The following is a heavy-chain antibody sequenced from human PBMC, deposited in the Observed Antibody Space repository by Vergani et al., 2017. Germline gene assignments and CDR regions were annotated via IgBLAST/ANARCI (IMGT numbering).Heavy chain of an antibody. D-gene: IGHD2-2*01. V-gene: IGHV4-61*02. CDR3: AKDKENIVVVPAATDYYYYYMDV. J-gene: IGHJ6*03. CDR2: IYTSGST. Sequence: QVQLQESGPGLVKPSQTLSLTCTVSGGSISSGSYYWSWIRQPAGKGLEWIGRIYTSGSTNYNPSLKSRVTISVDTSKNQFSLKLSPVTAADTAVYYCAKDKENIVVVPAATDYYYYYMDVWGKGTTVTVSS. CDR1: GGSISSGSYY.